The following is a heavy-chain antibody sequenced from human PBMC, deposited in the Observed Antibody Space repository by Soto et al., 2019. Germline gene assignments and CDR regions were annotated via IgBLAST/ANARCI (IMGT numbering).Heavy chain of an antibody. Sequence: PSETLSLTCTVSGGSISSYYWSWIRQPPGKGLEWIGYIYYSGSTNYNPSLKSRVTISVDTAKNQFSLNVISMTAADTVVYYCSRWDSGVNCISTTCYATFEYWGQGIMVTVSS. CDR2: IYYSGST. CDR1: GGSISSYY. V-gene: IGHV4-59*08. D-gene: IGHD2-2*01. J-gene: IGHJ4*02. CDR3: SRWDSGVNCISTTCYATFEY.